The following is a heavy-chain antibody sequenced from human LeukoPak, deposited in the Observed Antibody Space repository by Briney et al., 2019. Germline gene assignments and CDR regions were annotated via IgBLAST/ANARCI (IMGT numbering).Heavy chain of an antibody. CDR3: ARTENVYSSPLDYYYYYYMDV. V-gene: IGHV4-59*08. J-gene: IGHJ6*03. D-gene: IGHD6-13*01. Sequence: SETLSLTCTVSGGSISSYYWSWIRQPPGKGLEWIGYIYYSGSTNYNPSLKSRVTISVDTSKNQFSLKLSSVTAADTAVYYCARTENVYSSPLDYYYYYYMDVWGKGTTVTVSS. CDR2: IYYSGST. CDR1: GGSISSYY.